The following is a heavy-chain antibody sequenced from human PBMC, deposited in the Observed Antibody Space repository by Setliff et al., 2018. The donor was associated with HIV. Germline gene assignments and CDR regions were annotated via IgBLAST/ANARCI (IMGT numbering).Heavy chain of an antibody. CDR3: TKNLYSSRWSPLDY. V-gene: IGHV3-30*02. CDR1: GFNFGDYG. D-gene: IGHD6-13*01. J-gene: IGHJ4*02. CDR2: TPNDGSYK. Sequence: PGGSLRLSCTTSGFNFGDYGMSWVRQAPGKGLEWVAFTPNDGSYKNYADSVKGRFTISRDNSKNTLYLQMDSLRAEDTAVFYCTKNLYSSRWSPLDYWGQGALVTVSS.